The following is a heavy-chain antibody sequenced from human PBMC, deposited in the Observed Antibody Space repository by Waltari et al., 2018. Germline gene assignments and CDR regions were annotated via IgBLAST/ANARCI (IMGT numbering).Heavy chain of an antibody. D-gene: IGHD3-10*01. V-gene: IGHV3-30*18. CDR3: AKDAFGNTYLDY. CDR1: GFTFSNFG. Sequence: QVQLVESGGGVVQPGRSLRLSCAASGFTFSNFGRHWVGQAPGKWLVWVSIVSLDGSTQYYADSVRRRFTISRENSKRVLYLDMGRLGADDTAIYYCAKDAFGNTYLDYWGQGTLVTVSS. CDR2: VSLDGSTQ. J-gene: IGHJ4*02.